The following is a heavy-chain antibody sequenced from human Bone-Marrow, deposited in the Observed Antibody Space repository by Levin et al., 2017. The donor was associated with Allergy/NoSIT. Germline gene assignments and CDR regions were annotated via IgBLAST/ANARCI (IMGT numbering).Heavy chain of an antibody. D-gene: IGHD2-15*01. CDR3: AREGGSLPLHF. J-gene: IGHJ4*02. Sequence: AGGSLRLSCAASGFPFSNFEMNWVRRAPGRGLEWISYVSPRSTSIYYGDSVQGRFTISRDNANNALYLQMNSLRVEDTAIYYCAREGGSLPLHFLGQGIVVTVSS. CDR2: VSPRSTSI. CDR1: GFPFSNFE. V-gene: IGHV3-48*03.